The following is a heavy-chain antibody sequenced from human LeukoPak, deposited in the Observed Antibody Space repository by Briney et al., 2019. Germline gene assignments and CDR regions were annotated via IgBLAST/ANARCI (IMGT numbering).Heavy chain of an antibody. J-gene: IGHJ3*02. CDR3: ARRPIATMVRGVIITDDAFDI. CDR2: IYYSGST. V-gene: IGHV4-59*08. D-gene: IGHD3-10*01. CDR1: GGSISSYY. Sequence: SETLSLTCTVSGGSISSYYWSWIRQPPGKGLEWIGYIYYSGSTNYNPSLKSRVTISVDTSKNQFSLKLSSVTAADTAVYYCARRPIATMVRGVIITDDAFDIWGQGTMVTVSS.